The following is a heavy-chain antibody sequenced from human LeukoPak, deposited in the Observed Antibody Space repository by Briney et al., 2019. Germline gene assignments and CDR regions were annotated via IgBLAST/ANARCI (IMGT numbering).Heavy chain of an antibody. CDR1: GYSFTNYW. J-gene: IGHJ4*02. CDR2: IFPGDSDT. D-gene: IGHD1-26*01. Sequence: GESLKISCKGFGYSFTNYWIGLVRQMPGKGLEWLGIIFPGDSDTRYSPSFQGQVTISADKSISTAYLQWSSLKASDTAMYYCARRQDEGGSYLGYFDYWGQGTLVTVSS. V-gene: IGHV5-51*01. CDR3: ARRQDEGGSYLGYFDY.